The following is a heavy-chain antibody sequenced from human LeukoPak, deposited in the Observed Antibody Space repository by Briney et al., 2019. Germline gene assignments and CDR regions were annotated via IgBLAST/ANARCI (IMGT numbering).Heavy chain of an antibody. CDR1: GFTFSSYS. J-gene: IGHJ4*02. V-gene: IGHV3-21*01. CDR2: ISSSSSYI. CDR3: ARDRTIFGVVTSDY. D-gene: IGHD3-3*01. Sequence: PGGSLRLSCAASGFTFSSYSMNWFRQAPGKGWDWASSISSSSSYIYYADSVKGRFTISRDNAKNSLYLQMNSLRAEDTAVYYCARDRTIFGVVTSDYWGQGTLVTVSS.